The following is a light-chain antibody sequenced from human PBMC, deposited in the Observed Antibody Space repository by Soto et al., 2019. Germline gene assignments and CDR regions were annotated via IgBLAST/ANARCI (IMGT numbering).Light chain of an antibody. Sequence: QSVLTQPPSVSGAPGQRVTISCTGNNSNIGAPYDVHWFQQLPGTAPKLLIYANNNRPSGVPDRFSGAKSGTSASLAITGVQAEEEADYYCQSYDSSLSAWIFGGGTQLTGL. CDR1: NSNIGAPYD. J-gene: IGLJ2*01. V-gene: IGLV1-40*01. CDR2: ANN. CDR3: QSYDSSLSAWI.